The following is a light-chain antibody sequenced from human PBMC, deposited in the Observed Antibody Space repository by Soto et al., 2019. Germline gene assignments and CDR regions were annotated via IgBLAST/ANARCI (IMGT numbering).Light chain of an antibody. Sequence: EIVRTQSPATLSVSPGERATLSCRASQSVSSNLAWYQQKPGQATRLLIYGASTRATGIPVRFSGSGSGTEFTLTITSLQSEDFAVYYCQEYNNGPPLTCGGGTKVEIK. V-gene: IGKV3-15*01. CDR1: QSVSSN. J-gene: IGKJ4*01. CDR3: QEYNNGPPLT. CDR2: GAS.